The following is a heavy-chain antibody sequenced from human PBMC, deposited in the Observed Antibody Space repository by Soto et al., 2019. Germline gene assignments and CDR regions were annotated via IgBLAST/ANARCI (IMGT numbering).Heavy chain of an antibody. CDR3: ARDTDY. Sequence: ASVKVSCKASGYTFTGYYMHWVRQAPGQGLEWMGWINPNSGGTNYAQKFQGRVTMTRDTSTSTVYMELNSLRSEDTAVYYCARDTDYWGQGTLVTVSS. CDR1: GYTFTGYY. V-gene: IGHV1-2*02. CDR2: INPNSGGT. J-gene: IGHJ4*02.